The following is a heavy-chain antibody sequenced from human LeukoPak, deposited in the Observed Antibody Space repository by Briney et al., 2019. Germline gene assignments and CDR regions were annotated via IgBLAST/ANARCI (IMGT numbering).Heavy chain of an antibody. CDR2: VNHSGYT. D-gene: IGHD2-15*01. CDR1: GVSFKSYH. J-gene: IGHJ4*02. V-gene: IGHV4-34*01. Sequence: SETLSLTCAVDGVSFKSYHWSWLRQPPGKGLEWIGEVNHSGYTTYNPSLKGRLAISVDTSKKQVFLNLMSVTAADTAVYFCATTDGRDGNSDYWVQGAMVIVSS. CDR3: ATTDGRDGNSDY.